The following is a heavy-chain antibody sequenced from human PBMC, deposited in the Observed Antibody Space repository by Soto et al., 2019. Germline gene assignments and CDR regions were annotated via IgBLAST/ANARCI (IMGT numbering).Heavy chain of an antibody. CDR1: VGTFSSYA. CDR2: IIPIFGTA. V-gene: IGHV1-69*06. Sequence: SVKVSCKASVGTFSSYAISWVRQAPGQGLEWMGGIIPIFGTANYAQKFQGRVTITADKSTSTSYMELSSLRSEDTAVYYCARVGGDYDFWSGYYTGPNWFDTRGQGTLVTV. J-gene: IGHJ5*02. D-gene: IGHD3-3*01. CDR3: ARVGGDYDFWSGYYTGPNWFDT.